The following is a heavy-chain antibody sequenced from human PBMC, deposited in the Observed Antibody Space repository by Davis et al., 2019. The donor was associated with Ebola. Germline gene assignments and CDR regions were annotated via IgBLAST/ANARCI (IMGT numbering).Heavy chain of an antibody. D-gene: IGHD3-3*01. J-gene: IGHJ3*02. CDR3: TTLTYYDFWSGLGDAFDI. V-gene: IGHV3-15*07. CDR2: IKSKTDGGTT. Sequence: GESLKISCAASGFTFSNAWMNWVRQAPGKGLEWVGRIKSKTDGGTTDYSAPVKGRFTISRDDSKNTLYLKMNSLKTEDTAVYYCTTLTYYDFWSGLGDAFDIWGQGTMVTVSS. CDR1: GFTFSNAW.